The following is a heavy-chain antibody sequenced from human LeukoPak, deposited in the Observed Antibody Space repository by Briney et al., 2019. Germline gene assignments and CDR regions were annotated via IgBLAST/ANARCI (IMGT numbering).Heavy chain of an antibody. CDR1: RGTFTSYA. CDR2: IIPIFGTA. CDR3: ARDRGYDILTGYGWFDP. Sequence: EASVTDSFMASRGTFTSYAISGVRQAPGRGREWMGGIIPIFGTANYAQKFQGRVTITADKSTNTAYMQLSSLRSEDTAVYYCARDRGYDILTGYGWFDPWGQGTLVTVSS. V-gene: IGHV1-69*06. J-gene: IGHJ5*02. D-gene: IGHD3-9*01.